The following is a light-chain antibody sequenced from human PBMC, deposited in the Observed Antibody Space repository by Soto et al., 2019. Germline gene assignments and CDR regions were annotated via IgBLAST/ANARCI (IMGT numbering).Light chain of an antibody. Sequence: EIVLTQSPGTLSLSPGEGATLSGRASQSLGSTYLAWYQQKPGQAPRLLIYGASNRATGIPDRFSGSGSGTDFTFTISRLEPEDFAVYYCQQYGSSPITFGQGTRLEIK. CDR2: GAS. CDR3: QQYGSSPIT. V-gene: IGKV3-20*01. J-gene: IGKJ5*01. CDR1: QSLGSTY.